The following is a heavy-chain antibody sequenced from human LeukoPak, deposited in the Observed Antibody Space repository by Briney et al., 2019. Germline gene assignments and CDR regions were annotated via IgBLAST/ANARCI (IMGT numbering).Heavy chain of an antibody. CDR3: AKGEVTIFGEFIDNYHYYGMDV. D-gene: IGHD3-3*01. CDR1: GGSISSGDYY. V-gene: IGHV4-30-4*01. Sequence: SQTLSLTCTVSGGSISSGDYYWSWVRQPPGKGLEWIGNIFYTGRTESNPSLRSRLTMSVDTSKNQFSLKLTSVTAAGTAVYYCAKGEVTIFGEFIDNYHYYGMDVWGQGTTVTVSS. J-gene: IGHJ6*02. CDR2: IFYTGRT.